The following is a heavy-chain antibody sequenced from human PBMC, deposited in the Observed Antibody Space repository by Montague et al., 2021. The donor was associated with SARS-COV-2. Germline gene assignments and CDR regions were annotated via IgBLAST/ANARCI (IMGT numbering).Heavy chain of an antibody. J-gene: IGHJ4*02. Sequence: SLSLSCAASGFTFRRYTMNWVRQSPGMGLEWVSFISSSSSSIYYADSLKGRFTISRDNAKNSLYLQMNSLRVEDTAVYYCVRGGACSGGECNGGARDWGQGTLVTVSS. CDR3: VRGGACSGGECNGGARD. CDR2: ISSSSSSI. CDR1: GFTFRRYT. D-gene: IGHD2-8*02. V-gene: IGHV3-21*01.